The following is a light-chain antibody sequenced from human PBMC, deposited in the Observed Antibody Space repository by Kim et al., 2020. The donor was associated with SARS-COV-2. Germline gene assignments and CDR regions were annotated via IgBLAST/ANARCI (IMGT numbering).Light chain of an antibody. CDR2: AAS. V-gene: IGKV1-12*01. J-gene: IGKJ1*01. CDR3: QQATNFPRR. Sequence: IQMTQSPSSVSASVGDRVTITCRASHDVSKWVAWYQQTPGQVPKLLIYAASTLQSGVPSRLSGSRSGTDFTLTIINLQPEDSATYYCQQATNFPRRFGQGTKVDIK. CDR1: HDVSKW.